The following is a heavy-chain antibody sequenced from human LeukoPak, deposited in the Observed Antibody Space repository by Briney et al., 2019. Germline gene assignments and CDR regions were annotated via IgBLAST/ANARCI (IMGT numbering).Heavy chain of an antibody. J-gene: IGHJ2*01. Sequence: PSETLSLTCTVSGGSISSYYWSWIRQPAGKGLEWIGRIYTSGSTNYNPSLKSRVTMSVDTSKNQFSLKLRSVTAADTAVYYCARYPNPANWEAVAGTWYFDLWGRGTLVTVSS. V-gene: IGHV4-4*07. CDR2: IYTSGST. CDR3: ARYPNPANWEAVAGTWYFDL. CDR1: GGSISSYY. D-gene: IGHD6-19*01.